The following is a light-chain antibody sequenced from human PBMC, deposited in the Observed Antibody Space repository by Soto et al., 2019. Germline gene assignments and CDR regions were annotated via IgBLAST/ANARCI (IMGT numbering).Light chain of an antibody. CDR3: QQSYSTPYT. J-gene: IGKJ2*01. CDR1: EDIYSY. Sequence: DIQMTQSPSSLSASIGDRVSITCRASEDIYSYLNWYQQKPGKAPKLLIYAASSLQSGVPSRFSASGSRTYFSLTIDSLQPEDFATYFCQQSYSTPYTFAQGTKL. CDR2: AAS. V-gene: IGKV1-39*01.